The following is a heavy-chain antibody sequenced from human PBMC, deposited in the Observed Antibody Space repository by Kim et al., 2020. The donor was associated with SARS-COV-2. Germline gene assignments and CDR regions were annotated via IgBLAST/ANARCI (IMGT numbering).Heavy chain of an antibody. CDR3: ARDRARITIFGVEPYYFDY. V-gene: IGHV1-69*13. CDR1: GGTFSSYA. CDR2: IIPIFGTA. Sequence: SVKVSCKASGGTFSSYAISWVRQAPGQGLEWMGGIIPIFGTANYAQKFQGRVTITADESTSTAYMELSSLRSEGTAVYYCARDRARITIFGVEPYYFDYWGQGTLVTVSS. J-gene: IGHJ4*02. D-gene: IGHD3-3*01.